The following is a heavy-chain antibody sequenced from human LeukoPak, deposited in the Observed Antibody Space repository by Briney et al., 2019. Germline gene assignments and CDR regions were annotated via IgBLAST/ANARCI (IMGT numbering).Heavy chain of an antibody. Sequence: PGGSLRLSCAVSEFTVSNNFMTWVRQAPGKGLECVSIIYSRGGTYYADSVRGRFTISRDNSKNTLYLQMNSLRAEDTAGYFCARKTDSGGSGDYWGQGTLVTVSS. J-gene: IGHJ4*02. CDR3: ARKTDSGGSGDY. CDR1: EFTVSNNF. CDR2: IYSRGGT. V-gene: IGHV3-53*01. D-gene: IGHD3-22*01.